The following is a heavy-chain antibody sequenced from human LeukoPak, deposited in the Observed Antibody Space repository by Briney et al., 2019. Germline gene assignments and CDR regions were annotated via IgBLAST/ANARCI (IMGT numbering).Heavy chain of an antibody. Sequence: ASVKVSCKASGYIFTGYYIHWVRQAPGQGLEWMGCINPDSGGTHYAQKFQGRVTMTRDTSISTVNMELSRLTSDDTAVYYCARDLHEIRITVADYYFDYWGQGTLVTVSS. J-gene: IGHJ4*02. V-gene: IGHV1-2*02. D-gene: IGHD6-19*01. CDR3: ARDLHEIRITVADYYFDY. CDR2: INPDSGGT. CDR1: GYIFTGYY.